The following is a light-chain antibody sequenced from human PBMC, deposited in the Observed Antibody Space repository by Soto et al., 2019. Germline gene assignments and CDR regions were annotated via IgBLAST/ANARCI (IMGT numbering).Light chain of an antibody. CDR2: AAP. CDR1: QSISSY. CDR3: QQIYSTPHA. V-gene: IGKV1-39*01. J-gene: IGKJ2*01. Sequence: DIQMTQSPSSLSASVGDRVTITCRASQSISSYLNWYQQKPGKAPKVLIYAAPSLPTGGPSRFSGSESGTIFTHSISSLQPEDISRYYRQQIYSTPHAVGQGTKREIK.